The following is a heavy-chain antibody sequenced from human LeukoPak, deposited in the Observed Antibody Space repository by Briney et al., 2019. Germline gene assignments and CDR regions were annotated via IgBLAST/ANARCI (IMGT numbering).Heavy chain of an antibody. Sequence: GGSLRLSCAASGFTFSSYAMSWVRQAPGKGLEWVSAISGSGGSTYYADSVKGRFTISRDNSKNTLYLQMNSLRAEDTAVYYCARKLTTMIVVDNFDYWGQGTLVTVSS. D-gene: IGHD3-22*01. CDR2: ISGSGGST. J-gene: IGHJ4*02. V-gene: IGHV3-23*01. CDR1: GFTFSSYA. CDR3: ARKLTTMIVVDNFDY.